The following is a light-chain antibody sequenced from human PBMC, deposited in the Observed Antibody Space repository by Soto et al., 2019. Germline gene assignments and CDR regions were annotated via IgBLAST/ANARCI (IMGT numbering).Light chain of an antibody. CDR3: QVWESSSDHVV. CDR2: YDS. Sequence: SYELTQPPSVSVAPGKTARMTCGGNNIGSKSVHWYQQKPGQAPVLVIYYDSDRPSGIPERFSGSNSGNTATLTISRVEAGDEADYYCQVWESSSDHVVFGGGTKLTVL. J-gene: IGLJ2*01. CDR1: NIGSKS. V-gene: IGLV3-21*01.